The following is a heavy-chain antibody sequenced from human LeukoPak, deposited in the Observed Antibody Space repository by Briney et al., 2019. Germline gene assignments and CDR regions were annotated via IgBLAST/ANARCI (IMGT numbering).Heavy chain of an antibody. D-gene: IGHD2-21*02. J-gene: IGHJ4*02. CDR2: ISSTGDST. V-gene: IGHV3-23*01. CDR1: GFTFSSYA. CDR3: AKGHQVTFFDY. Sequence: PGGSLRLSCAASGFTFSSYAMSWVRQIPGKGLEWVSTISSTGDSTYHADSVKGRFTISRDNSKNTLYLQMNSLRAEDTAVYYCAKGHQVTFFDYWGQGTLVTVSS.